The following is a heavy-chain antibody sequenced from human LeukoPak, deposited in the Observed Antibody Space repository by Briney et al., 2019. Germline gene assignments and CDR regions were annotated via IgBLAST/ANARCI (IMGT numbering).Heavy chain of an antibody. CDR1: GYTFAGYY. Sequence: ASVKVSCKASGYTFAGYYMHWVRQAPGQGLEWMGWINPNSGGTNYAQKFQGRVTMTRDTSISTAYMELSRLRSDDTAVYYCARGGDSGRYYGSIFDYWGQGTLVTVSS. D-gene: IGHD1-26*01. CDR3: ARGGDSGRYYGSIFDY. J-gene: IGHJ4*02. V-gene: IGHV1-2*02. CDR2: INPNSGGT.